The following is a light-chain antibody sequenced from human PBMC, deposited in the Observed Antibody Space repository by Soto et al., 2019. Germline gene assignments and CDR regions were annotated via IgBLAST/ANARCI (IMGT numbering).Light chain of an antibody. CDR1: QSISGT. J-gene: IGKJ1*01. V-gene: IGKV3-20*01. CDR3: QQYGSLVT. CDR2: GTS. Sequence: EIVLTQSPATLSVSPGGGASLSCRASQSISGTLAWYQQKPGQAPRLLIDGTSSRATGIPDRFSGSGSGTDFTLTISRLEPEDLAVYYCQQYGSLVTFGQGTKVDIK.